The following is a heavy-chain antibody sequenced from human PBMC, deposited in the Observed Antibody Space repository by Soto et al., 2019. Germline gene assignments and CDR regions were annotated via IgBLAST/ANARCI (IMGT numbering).Heavy chain of an antibody. V-gene: IGHV3-30*18. J-gene: IGHJ4*02. CDR2: ISYDGSNK. D-gene: IGHD5-18*01. CDR1: GFTFSSYG. Sequence: AGGSLRLSCAASGFTFSSYGMHWVRQAPGKGLEWVAVISYDGSNKYYADSVKGRFTISRDNSKNTLYLQMNSLRAEDTAVYYCAKGRSGYSYGPSYYFDYWGQGTLVTVSS. CDR3: AKGRSGYSYGPSYYFDY.